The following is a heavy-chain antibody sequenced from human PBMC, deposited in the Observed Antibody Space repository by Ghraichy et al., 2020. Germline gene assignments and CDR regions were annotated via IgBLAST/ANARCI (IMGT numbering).Heavy chain of an antibody. CDR2: IYHRGDT. D-gene: IGHD3-22*01. CDR1: DYSISTGYY. Sequence: SETLSLTCAVSDYSISTGYYWDWIRQSPGKGLEWIGNIYHRGDTYYNPSLKSRVTISVDTTKNQFSLKLTSVTAADTAVYYCARRDSAGYGAFDVWGQGTMVTVSS. CDR3: ARRDSAGYGAFDV. J-gene: IGHJ3*01. V-gene: IGHV4-38-2*01.